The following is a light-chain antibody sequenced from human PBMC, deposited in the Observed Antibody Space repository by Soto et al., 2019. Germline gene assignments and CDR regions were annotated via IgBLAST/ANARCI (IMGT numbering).Light chain of an antibody. CDR1: QSVDSY. Sequence: LTQSPAILSLSPGEKATLSCTASQSVDSYMAWYQQRPGQPPRLLIHDTSHRASGVPARFRGSGSGTDFTLTIASLEPEVFAVHFCQQRRNGVSFGPGTRV. CDR2: DTS. CDR3: QQRRNGVS. V-gene: IGKV3-11*01. J-gene: IGKJ3*01.